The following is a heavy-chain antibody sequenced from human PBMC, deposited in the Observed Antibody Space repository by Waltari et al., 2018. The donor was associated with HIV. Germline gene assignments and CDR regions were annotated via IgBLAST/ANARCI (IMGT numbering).Heavy chain of an antibody. CDR2: IDYSGSA. CDR3: ARHSLVHSYGMDV. V-gene: IGHV4-39*01. J-gene: IGHJ6*02. D-gene: IGHD3-10*01. CDR1: GGSISSSNYY. Sequence: QLQLQESGPGLVKPSETLSLTCTVSGGSISSSNYYWGWIRQPPGKGLEWIGIIDYSGSAYYNPSLKSRVTISVDTSKNQFSLKLSSVTAADTAVYYCARHSLVHSYGMDVWGQGTTVTVSS.